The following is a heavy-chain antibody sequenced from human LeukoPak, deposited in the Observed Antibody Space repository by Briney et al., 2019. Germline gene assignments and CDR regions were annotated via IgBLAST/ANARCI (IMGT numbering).Heavy chain of an antibody. J-gene: IGHJ2*01. CDR2: MNPNSGNT. CDR1: GYTFTSYD. CDR3: ARGRRYSSSWYEDFDL. Sequence: GASVKVSCKASGYTFTSYDINWVRQATGQGLEWMGWMNPNSGNTGYAQKFQGRVTMTTNTSISTAYMELNSLKSEDTAVHYCARGRRYSSSWYEDFDLWGRGTLVTVSS. V-gene: IGHV1-8*01. D-gene: IGHD6-13*01.